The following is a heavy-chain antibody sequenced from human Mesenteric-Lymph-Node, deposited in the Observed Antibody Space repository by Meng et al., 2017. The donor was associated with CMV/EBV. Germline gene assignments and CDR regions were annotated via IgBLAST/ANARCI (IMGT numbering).Heavy chain of an antibody. J-gene: IGHJ4*02. V-gene: IGHV1-69*06. Sequence: KASGGTFSSYAISWVRQAPGQGLGWMGGIIPIFGTANYAQKFQGRVTITADKSTSTAYMELSSLRSEDTAVYYCAGYDILTGSGWVDYWGQGTLVTVSS. CDR3: AGYDILTGSGWVDY. CDR1: GGTFSSYA. CDR2: IIPIFGTA. D-gene: IGHD3-9*01.